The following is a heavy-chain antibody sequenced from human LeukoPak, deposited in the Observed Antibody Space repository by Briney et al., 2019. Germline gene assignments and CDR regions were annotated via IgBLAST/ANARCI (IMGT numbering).Heavy chain of an antibody. CDR2: ISGRGGST. V-gene: IGHV3-23*01. CDR3: SSFLMGAPN. J-gene: IGHJ4*02. D-gene: IGHD1-26*01. CDR1: GFTFSSSA. Sequence: PGGSLRLSCAASGFTFSSSAMSWVRQAPGKGLEWVSAISGRGGSTNSADSVKGRVSISRANAKNTIYLQLNSLRAGDTAVDDYSSFLMGAPNGGQGTLVTVSS.